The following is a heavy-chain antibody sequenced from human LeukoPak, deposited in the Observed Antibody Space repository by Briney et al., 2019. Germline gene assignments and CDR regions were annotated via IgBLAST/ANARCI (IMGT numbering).Heavy chain of an antibody. J-gene: IGHJ4*02. Sequence: GGSLRLSCVASGFTFTNYGMDWVRQAPGKGLEWVSGVSNRDSSAYYADSVKGRFSVSRDNSKNTLHLQMNSLRDEDTALYYCASGMAMTGDGPFDFWGQGTRVTVSS. D-gene: IGHD6-19*01. V-gene: IGHV3-23*01. CDR3: ASGMAMTGDGPFDF. CDR1: GFTFTNYG. CDR2: VSNRDSSA.